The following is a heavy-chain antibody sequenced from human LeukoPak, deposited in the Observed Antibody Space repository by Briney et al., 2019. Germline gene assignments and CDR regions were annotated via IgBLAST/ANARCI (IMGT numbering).Heavy chain of an antibody. Sequence: GGSLRLSCAASGFTFSSYAMSWVRQAPGKGLEWVSAISGSGGSTYYADSVKGRFTISRDNSKNTLYLQMNSLRAEDTAVYYCARSIAARPEDWYFDLWGRGTLVTVSS. CDR1: GFTFSSYA. V-gene: IGHV3-23*01. CDR3: ARSIAARPEDWYFDL. CDR2: ISGSGGST. D-gene: IGHD6-6*01. J-gene: IGHJ2*01.